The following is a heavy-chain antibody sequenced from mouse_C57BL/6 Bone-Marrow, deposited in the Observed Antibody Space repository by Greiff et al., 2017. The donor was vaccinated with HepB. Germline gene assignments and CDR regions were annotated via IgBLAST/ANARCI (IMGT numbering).Heavy chain of an antibody. CDR3: ARFPITTPAY. D-gene: IGHD1-1*01. Sequence: VQLQQSGPELVKPGASVKISCKASGYAFSSSWMNWVKQRPGKGLEWIGRIYPGDGDTNYNGKFKGKATLTADKSSSTAYMQLSSLTSEDSAVYFCARFPITTPAYWGQGTLVTVSA. CDR2: IYPGDGDT. V-gene: IGHV1-82*01. J-gene: IGHJ3*01. CDR1: GYAFSSSW.